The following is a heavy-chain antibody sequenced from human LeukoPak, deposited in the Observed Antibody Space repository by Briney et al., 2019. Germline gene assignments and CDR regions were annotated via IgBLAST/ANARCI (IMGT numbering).Heavy chain of an antibody. CDR1: AITFSSYP. D-gene: IGHD3-10*01. CDR2: ISGVGGST. V-gene: IGHV3-23*01. J-gene: IGHJ5*02. CDR3: AKGGSYYTSSWFDP. Sequence: PGGSLRLSCAASAITFSSYPMSWVRQAPGKGLEWVSAISGVGGSTFYADSVKGRFTISRDNSKNTVYLQMNSLRADDTAVYYCAKGGSYYTSSWFDPWGQGTLSPSPQ.